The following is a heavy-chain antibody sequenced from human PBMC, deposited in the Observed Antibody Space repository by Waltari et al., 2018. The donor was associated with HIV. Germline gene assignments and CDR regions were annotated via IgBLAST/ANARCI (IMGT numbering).Heavy chain of an antibody. CDR1: GETFSDYY. V-gene: IGHV1-2*02. CDR3: AAEKKLALDGLGV. Sequence: QVHLVQSGAEVTKPGASVKVSCKASGETFSDYYFHWVRQAPGQGLEWMGGINPSGGTNYAQTFQGRVTMTRDTSTNTAYMQLNRLRSDDTAVYYCAAEKKLALDGLGVWGQGSTVAVS. CDR2: INPSGGT. J-gene: IGHJ6*01.